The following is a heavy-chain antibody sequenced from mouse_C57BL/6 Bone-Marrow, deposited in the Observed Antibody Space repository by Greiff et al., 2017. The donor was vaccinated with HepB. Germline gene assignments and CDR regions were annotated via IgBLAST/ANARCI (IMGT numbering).Heavy chain of an antibody. CDR3: ARHYYGSRDWYFDV. CDR1: GFTFSDYY. CDR2: ISNGGGST. V-gene: IGHV5-12*01. D-gene: IGHD1-1*01. J-gene: IGHJ1*03. Sequence: DVMLVESGGGLVQPGGSLKLSCAASGFTFSDYYMYWVRQTPEKRLEWVAYISNGGGSTYYPDTVKGRFTISRDNAKNTLYLQMSRLKSEDTAMYYCARHYYGSRDWYFDVWGTGTTVTVSS.